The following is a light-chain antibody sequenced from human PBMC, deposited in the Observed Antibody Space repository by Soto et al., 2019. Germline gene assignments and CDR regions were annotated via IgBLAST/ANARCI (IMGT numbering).Light chain of an antibody. V-gene: IGKV3-20*01. CDR1: QSVTNNY. Sequence: DIVLTQSPGPLSLSPLEIVSLSGLASQSVTNNYLAWYQQKPGQAPRLLIDGASSRATGVPDRFSGTGSGTDFTLTISRLEPEDFAVFYCQQYGNSPITFGQGTRLEIK. CDR3: QQYGNSPIT. J-gene: IGKJ5*01. CDR2: GAS.